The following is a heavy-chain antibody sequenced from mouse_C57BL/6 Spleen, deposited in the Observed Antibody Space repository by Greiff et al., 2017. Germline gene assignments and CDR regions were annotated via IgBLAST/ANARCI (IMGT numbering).Heavy chain of an antibody. CDR3: ARGVLYGNYPMDY. J-gene: IGHJ4*01. CDR2: INPNYGTT. D-gene: IGHD2-1*01. CDR1: GYSFTDYT. Sequence: VQLQQSGPELVKPGASVKISCKASGYSFTDYTMNWVKQSNGKSLEWIGVINPNYGTTRYNQKFKGKATLTVDQSSSAAYMQLNSLTSEDSAVYYCARGVLYGNYPMDYWGQGTSVTVSS. V-gene: IGHV1-39*01.